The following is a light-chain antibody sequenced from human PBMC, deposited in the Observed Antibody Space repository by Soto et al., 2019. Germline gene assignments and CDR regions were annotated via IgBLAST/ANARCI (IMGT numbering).Light chain of an antibody. CDR2: GAS. Sequence: IDLSHSPASLSASLGDRFTNNFRSSQSISIYLNWYQLKPGKAPNLLMYGASYLKSGVPTRFSGSGSGTDFTLTISSLQPEDFAIYYCQQTYTTPEITFGQGTRLEIK. V-gene: IGKV1-39*01. CDR3: QQTYTTPEIT. CDR1: QSISIY. J-gene: IGKJ5*01.